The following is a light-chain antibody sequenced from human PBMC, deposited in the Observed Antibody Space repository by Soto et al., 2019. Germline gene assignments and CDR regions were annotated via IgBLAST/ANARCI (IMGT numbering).Light chain of an antibody. J-gene: IGLJ2*01. CDR1: SSDVGAYNY. V-gene: IGLV2-14*01. CDR2: DVS. CDR3: SSYTSSSTGV. Sequence: QSALTQPASVSGSPGQSITISCTGTSSDVGAYNYVSWYQQHPGKAPKLMIYDVSNRPSGVSNRFSGSKSANTASLTISGLQAEDEADYYCSSYTSSSTGVFGGGTKVTVL.